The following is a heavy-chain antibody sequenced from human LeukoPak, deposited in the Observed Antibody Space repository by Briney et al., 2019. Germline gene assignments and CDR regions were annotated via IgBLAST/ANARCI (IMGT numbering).Heavy chain of an antibody. V-gene: IGHV1-8*01. CDR3: AVDLVGATNAFDY. Sequence: ASVKVSRKASGYTFTSYDINWVRQATGQGLEWMGWMNPNSGNTGYTQKFQGRVTMTRNTSISTAYMELSSLRSEDTAVYFCAVDLVGATNAFDYWGQGTLVTVSS. D-gene: IGHD1-26*01. J-gene: IGHJ4*02. CDR2: MNPNSGNT. CDR1: GYTFTSYD.